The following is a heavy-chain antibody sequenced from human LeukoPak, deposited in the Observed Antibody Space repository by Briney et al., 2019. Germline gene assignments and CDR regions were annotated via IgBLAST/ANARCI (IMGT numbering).Heavy chain of an antibody. Sequence: PGGSLRLSCAASGFTFSSYAMHWVRQAPGKGLEWVAVISYDGSNKYYADSVKGRFTISRDNSKNTLYLQMNSLRAEDTAVYYCAREAPHSSSWDYWGQGTLVTVSS. J-gene: IGHJ4*02. CDR3: AREAPHSSSWDY. CDR1: GFTFSSYA. CDR2: ISYDGSNK. D-gene: IGHD6-13*01. V-gene: IGHV3-30-3*01.